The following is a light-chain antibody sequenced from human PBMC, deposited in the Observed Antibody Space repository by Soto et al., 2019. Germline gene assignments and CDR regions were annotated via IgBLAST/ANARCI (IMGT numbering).Light chain of an antibody. V-gene: IGKV1-5*01. CDR3: QQYNSL. CDR1: QSISIW. CDR2: DAS. Sequence: DIQMTQSPSTLSAFVGDRISITCRASQSISIWLAWYQQKPGKAPKLLIYDASSLESGVPSRFSGSGSGTEFTLTISSLQPDDFATYYCQQYNSLFGQGTKVDI. J-gene: IGKJ1*01.